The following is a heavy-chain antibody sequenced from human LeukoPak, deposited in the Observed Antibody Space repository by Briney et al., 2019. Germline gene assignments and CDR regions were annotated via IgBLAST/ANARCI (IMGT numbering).Heavy chain of an antibody. CDR1: GGSISSSNW. D-gene: IGHD3-10*01. CDR3: AREIGVHDYYYYYYMDV. V-gene: IGHV4-4*02. J-gene: IGHJ6*03. CDR2: IYHSGST. Sequence: SETLSLTCAVSGGSISSSNWWSWVRQPPGKGLEWIGEIYHSGSTNYNPSLKSRVTISVDKSKNQFSLKLSSVTAADTAVYYCAREIGVHDYYYYYYMDVRGKGTTVTVSS.